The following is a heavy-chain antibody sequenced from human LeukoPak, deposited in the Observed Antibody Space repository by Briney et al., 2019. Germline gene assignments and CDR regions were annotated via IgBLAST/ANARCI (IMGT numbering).Heavy chain of an antibody. CDR2: IYHSGST. V-gene: IGHV4-38-2*01. CDR1: GYSISSGYY. J-gene: IGHJ6*03. Sequence: SETLSLTCAVSGYSISSGYYWGWILQPPGKGLEWIGSIYHSGSTYYNPSLKSRVTISVDTSKNQFSLKLSSVTAADTAVYYCARGGDYLYYYYMDVWGKGTTVTVSS. CDR3: ARGGDYLYYYYMDV. D-gene: IGHD4-17*01.